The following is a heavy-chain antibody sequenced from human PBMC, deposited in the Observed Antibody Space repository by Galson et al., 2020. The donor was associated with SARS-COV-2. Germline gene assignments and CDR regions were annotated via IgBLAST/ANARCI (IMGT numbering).Heavy chain of an antibody. CDR1: GFTFRSYA. Sequence: RGSLRLSCAASGFTFRSYAMSRDRQAPGKGLEWLSAISGSGGSTYYADSVKGRFTISRDNSKNTLYLQMNSLRAEDTAVYYCARTGTYCGGDCYSGGTDYWGQGTLVTGSS. D-gene: IGHD2-21*02. V-gene: IGHV3-23*01. CDR3: ARTGTYCGGDCYSGGTDY. J-gene: IGHJ4*02. CDR2: ISGSGGST.